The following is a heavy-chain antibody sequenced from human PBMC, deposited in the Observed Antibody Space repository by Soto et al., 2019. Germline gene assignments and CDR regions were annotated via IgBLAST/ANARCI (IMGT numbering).Heavy chain of an antibody. CDR1: GYTFINYY. CDR3: AIGSSWFGELSHFDY. J-gene: IGHJ4*02. Sequence: ASVKVSCKASGYTFINYYMHWVRQAPGQGLEWMGIINPNTGTRIYAQKFQDRVTMTEDTSTDTAYMELSSLRSEDTAVYYCAIGSSWFGELSHFDYWGQGTLVTVSS. CDR2: INPNTGTR. V-gene: IGHV1-46*01. D-gene: IGHD3-10*01.